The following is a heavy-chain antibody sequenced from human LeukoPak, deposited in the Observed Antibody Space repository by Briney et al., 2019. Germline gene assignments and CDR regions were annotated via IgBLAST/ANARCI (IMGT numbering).Heavy chain of an antibody. CDR3: AKRVMGSGPFDY. V-gene: IGHV4-4*09. CDR2: IYTSGST. D-gene: IGHD3-10*01. Sequence: SETLSLTCTVSGDSISSYYWNCIRQPPGKGLEWIGYIYTSGSTNYNPSLKSRVTISIDTSKNQFSLKLSSVTAADTAVYYCAKRVMGSGPFDYWGQGTLVTVSS. J-gene: IGHJ4*02. CDR1: GDSISSYY.